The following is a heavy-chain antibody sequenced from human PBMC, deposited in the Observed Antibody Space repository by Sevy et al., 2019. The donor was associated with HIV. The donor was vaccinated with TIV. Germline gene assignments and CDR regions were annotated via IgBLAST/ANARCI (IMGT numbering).Heavy chain of an antibody. CDR1: GFTFSSYS. J-gene: IGHJ2*01. D-gene: IGHD3-22*01. CDR3: ARAVGYDSSGPGFYWYFDL. Sequence: GGSLILSCAASGFTFSSYSMNWVRQAPGKGLEWVSYISSSSSTIYYADSVKGRFTISRDNAKNSLYLQMNSLRAEDTAVYYCARAVGYDSSGPGFYWYFDLWGRGTLVTVSS. V-gene: IGHV3-48*01. CDR2: ISSSSSTI.